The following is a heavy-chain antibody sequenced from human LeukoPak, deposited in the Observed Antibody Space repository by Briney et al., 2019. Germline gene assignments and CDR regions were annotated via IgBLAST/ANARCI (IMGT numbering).Heavy chain of an antibody. V-gene: IGHV3-30*04. J-gene: IGHJ4*02. CDR2: ISYDGSNK. CDR3: ARGGGYSYGYY. CDR1: GFTFSSYA. Sequence: GGSLRLSCAVSGFTFSSYAMHWVRQAPGKGLEWVAVISYDGSNKYYADSVKGRFTISRDNSKNTLYLQMNSLRAEDTAVYYCARGGGYSYGYYWGQGTLVTVSS. D-gene: IGHD5-18*01.